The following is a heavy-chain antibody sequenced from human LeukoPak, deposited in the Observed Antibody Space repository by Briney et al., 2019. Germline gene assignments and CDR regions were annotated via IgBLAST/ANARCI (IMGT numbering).Heavy chain of an antibody. J-gene: IGHJ4*02. V-gene: IGHV3-74*01. D-gene: IGHD1-26*01. CDR1: GFTFSSYW. Sequence: GGSLRLSCAASGFTFSSYWMHWVRQAPGKGLVWFSRINSGGSSTSYADSVKGRFTISRDNAKNTLYLQMNSLRAEDTAVYYCARTHIQWELPKPFDYWGQGTLVTVSS. CDR2: INSGGSST. CDR3: ARTHIQWELPKPFDY.